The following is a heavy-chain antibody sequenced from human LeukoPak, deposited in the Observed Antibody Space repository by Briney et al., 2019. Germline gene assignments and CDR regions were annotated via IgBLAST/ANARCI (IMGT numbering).Heavy chain of an antibody. CDR2: IIPIFGTA. V-gene: IGHV1-69*06. J-gene: IGHJ3*02. CDR1: GGTFSSYA. D-gene: IGHD6-19*01. Sequence: SVKVSCKASGGTFSSYAISWVRQAPGQGLEWMGGIIPIFGTANYAQKFQGRVTITADKSTSTAYMDLSSLRSEHTAVYYCERVIQPPNSYRSGRCKTSGDFDIWGQGTMVTVSS. CDR3: ERVIQPPNSYRSGRCKTSGDFDI.